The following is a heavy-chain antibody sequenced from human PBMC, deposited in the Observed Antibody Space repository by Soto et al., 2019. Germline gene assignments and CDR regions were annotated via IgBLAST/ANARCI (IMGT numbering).Heavy chain of an antibody. Sequence: PSETLSLTCTVSGGSISSSTYFWGWIRQPPGKGLEWIGSLYYGGTTYYNPSLESRVTISVDTSKNQLSLKLSSVTAADTAVYYCGRPVSGSRRGYFQHWGQGTLVTVSS. D-gene: IGHD1-26*01. J-gene: IGHJ1*01. CDR2: LYYGGTT. CDR3: GRPVSGSRRGYFQH. CDR1: GGSISSSTYF. V-gene: IGHV4-39*01.